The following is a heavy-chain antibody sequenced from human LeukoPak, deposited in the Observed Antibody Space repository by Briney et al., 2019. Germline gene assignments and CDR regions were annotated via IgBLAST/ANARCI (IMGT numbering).Heavy chain of an antibody. V-gene: IGHV3-30*04. J-gene: IGHJ4*02. Sequence: PGRSLRLSCAASGFTFSNFAIHWVRQAPDKGLEWVAVVSSDGSKKYYADSVKGRFTISRDNAKNSLHLQVNSLRAEDTAVYYCVRERFHGSGAPKFDFWGQGTLVTVSS. CDR3: VRERFHGSGAPKFDF. D-gene: IGHD3-10*01. CDR1: GFTFSNFA. CDR2: VSSDGSKK.